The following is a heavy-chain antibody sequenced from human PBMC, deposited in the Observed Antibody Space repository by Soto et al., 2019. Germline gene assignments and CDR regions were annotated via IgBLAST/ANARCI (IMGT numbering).Heavy chain of an antibody. CDR3: ARHRTGLDS. D-gene: IGHD3-9*01. CDR1: GGSISSNY. J-gene: IGHJ4*02. V-gene: IGHV4-59*08. Sequence: QVQLQESGPGLVKPSETLSLTCTVSGGSISSNYWSWIRQPPGKGLEYIGYIDYSGSTHYKASLKSRVTISVETSKNQFSLKLSSVTAADTAIYYCARHRTGLDSWGQGTLVTVSS. CDR2: IDYSGST.